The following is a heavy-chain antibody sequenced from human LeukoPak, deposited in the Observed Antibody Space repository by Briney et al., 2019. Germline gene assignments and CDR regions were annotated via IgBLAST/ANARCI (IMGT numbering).Heavy chain of an antibody. Sequence: PSETLSLTCTVSGGSISSSSYYWSWIRQPPGKGLEWIGEINHSGSTNYNPSLKSRVTISVDTSKNQFSLKLSSVTAADTAVYYCARGVAAAGRWGQGTLVTVSS. J-gene: IGHJ4*02. V-gene: IGHV4-39*07. CDR1: GGSISSSSYY. CDR2: INHSGST. D-gene: IGHD6-13*01. CDR3: ARGVAAAGR.